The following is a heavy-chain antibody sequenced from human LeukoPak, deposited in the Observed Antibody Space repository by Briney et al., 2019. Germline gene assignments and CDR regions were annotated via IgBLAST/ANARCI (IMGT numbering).Heavy chain of an antibody. D-gene: IGHD3-9*01. V-gene: IGHV3-21*01. CDR1: GFTFSSYS. J-gene: IGHJ4*02. CDR3: ARDRNFDWLGDY. Sequence: GGSLRLSCAASGFTFSSYSMNWVRQAPGKGLEWVSSISSSSSYIYYADSVKGRFTISRDNAKNSLYLQMNSLRAEDTAVYYCARDRNFDWLGDYWGQGTLVTVSS. CDR2: ISSSSSYI.